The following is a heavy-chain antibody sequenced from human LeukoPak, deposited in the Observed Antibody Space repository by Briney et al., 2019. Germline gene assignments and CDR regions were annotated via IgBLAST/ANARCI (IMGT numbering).Heavy chain of an antibody. J-gene: IGHJ5*02. CDR2: INHSGST. D-gene: IGHD2-15*01. CDR1: GGSFSGYY. V-gene: IGHV4-34*01. Sequence: SETLSLTCAVYGGSFSGYYWSWIRQPPGKGLEWIGEINHSGSTNYNPSLKSRVTISVDTSKNQFSLKLSSVTAADTAVYYCARAGYCSAGSCYSSVWFDPWGQGTLVTVSS. CDR3: ARAGYCSAGSCYSSVWFDP.